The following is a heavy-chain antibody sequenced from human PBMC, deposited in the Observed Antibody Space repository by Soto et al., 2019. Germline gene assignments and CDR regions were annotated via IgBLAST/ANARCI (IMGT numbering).Heavy chain of an antibody. D-gene: IGHD2-15*01. J-gene: IGHJ4*02. CDR2: IYHSGST. Sequence: PSETLSLTCAVSGGSISSSNWWSWVRQPPGKGLEWIGEIYHSGSTNYNPSLKSRVTISVDTSKNQSSLKLSSVTAADKAVYYCARGGGYDSFDFWGQGIQVTVSS. V-gene: IGHV4-4*02. CDR1: GGSISSSNW. CDR3: ARGGGYDSFDF.